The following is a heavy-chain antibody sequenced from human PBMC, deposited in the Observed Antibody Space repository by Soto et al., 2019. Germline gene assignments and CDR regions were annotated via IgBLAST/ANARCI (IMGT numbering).Heavy chain of an antibody. CDR2: ISSSSSYI. CDR3: ARVPQYYDFWSGTPGPYYFDY. Sequence: GGSLRLSCAASGFTFSSYSMNWVRQAPGKGLEWVSSISSSSSYIYYADSVKGRFTISSDNAKNSLYLQMNSLRAEDTAVYYCARVPQYYDFWSGTPGPYYFDYWGQGTLVTVSS. D-gene: IGHD3-3*01. V-gene: IGHV3-21*01. CDR1: GFTFSSYS. J-gene: IGHJ4*02.